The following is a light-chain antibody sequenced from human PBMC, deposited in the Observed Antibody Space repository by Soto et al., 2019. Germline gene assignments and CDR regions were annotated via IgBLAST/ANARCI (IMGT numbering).Light chain of an antibody. CDR1: QSISSW. Sequence: DIQRTQSPSTLSASVGARVTITCRASQSISSWFDWYQQKPGKAPKLLIYDASSLESGVPARFSGSGSGTEFTLTISSLQPDDFATYYCQQYNSYWTFGQGTKVEIK. CDR3: QQYNSYWT. J-gene: IGKJ1*01. V-gene: IGKV1-5*01. CDR2: DAS.